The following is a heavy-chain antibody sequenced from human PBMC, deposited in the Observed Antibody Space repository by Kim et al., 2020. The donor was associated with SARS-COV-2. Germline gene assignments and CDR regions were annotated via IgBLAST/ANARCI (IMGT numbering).Heavy chain of an antibody. CDR1: GFTFSSHG. CDR3: ARDSGSPYGLDY. D-gene: IGHD3-10*01. CDR2: MSYDGGNK. Sequence: GGSLRLSCAASGFTFSSHGMHWVRQAPGKGLEWVALMSYDGGNKYYADSVKGRFTISRDNSKNTLYLQMNSLRAEDTALYYCARDSGSPYGLDYWGQGTLVTVSS. J-gene: IGHJ4*02. V-gene: IGHV3-30*03.